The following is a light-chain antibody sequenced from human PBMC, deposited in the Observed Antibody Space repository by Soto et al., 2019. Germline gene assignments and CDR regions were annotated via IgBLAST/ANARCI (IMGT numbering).Light chain of an antibody. V-gene: IGKV3-20*01. CDR2: GAS. CDR3: QQYGSSPLYT. Sequence: EIVLTQSPGTLSLSPGERATLSCRASQTVSSSLAWYQQKPGQAPRLLISGASSRAADIPDRFSGSGSGTDFTLTISRLEPEDFAVYYCQQYGSSPLYTFGQGTKLEIK. CDR1: QTVSSS. J-gene: IGKJ2*01.